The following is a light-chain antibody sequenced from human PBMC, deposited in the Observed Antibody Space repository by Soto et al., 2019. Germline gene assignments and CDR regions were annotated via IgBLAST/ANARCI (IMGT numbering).Light chain of an antibody. V-gene: IGLV1-44*01. Sequence: QSALTQPPSASGTPGQRVTISCSGSSSNIGSKTVNWYQPFPGAAPKLLIYSNNQRPSGVPDRFSGSKSGTSASLAISGLQSEDEADYYCAAWDDSLNDYVFGTGTKVTVL. CDR2: SNN. J-gene: IGLJ1*01. CDR1: SSNIGSKT. CDR3: AAWDDSLNDYV.